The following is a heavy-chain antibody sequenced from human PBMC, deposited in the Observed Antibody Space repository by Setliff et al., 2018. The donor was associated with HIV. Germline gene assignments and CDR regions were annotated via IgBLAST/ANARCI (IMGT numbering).Heavy chain of an antibody. CDR2: ISGSGINT. V-gene: IGHV3-23*01. Sequence: GGSMRLSCAASGFSFSIYDMSWVRQAPGKGLEWVSGISGSGINTYYVDSVKGRFTISRDNSKNTLYLQMNSLRAEDTAVYYCAKDDVPRDFDIWGQGTMVTVSS. CDR3: AKDDVPRDFDI. J-gene: IGHJ3*02. CDR1: GFSFSIYD.